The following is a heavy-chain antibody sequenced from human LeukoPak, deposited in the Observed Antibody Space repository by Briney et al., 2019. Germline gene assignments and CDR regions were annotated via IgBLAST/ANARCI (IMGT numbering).Heavy chain of an antibody. CDR3: AREGYCSSTSCLEAFDI. CDR2: ISYDGSNK. D-gene: IGHD2-2*01. Sequence: GRSLRLSCAASGFTFNSYGMHWVRPAPGKGLEGVAVISYDGSNKYYADSVKGRFTISRDNSKNTLYLQMNSLRAEDTAVYYCAREGYCSSTSCLEAFDIWGQGKMVTVSS. V-gene: IGHV3-30*03. J-gene: IGHJ3*02. CDR1: GFTFNSYG.